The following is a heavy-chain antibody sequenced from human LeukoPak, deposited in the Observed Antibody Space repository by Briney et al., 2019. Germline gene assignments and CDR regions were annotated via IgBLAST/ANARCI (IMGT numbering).Heavy chain of an antibody. V-gene: IGHV4-34*01. J-gene: IGHJ4*02. CDR2: INHSGST. D-gene: IGHD3-3*01. CDR1: GGSFSGYY. Sequence: SETLSLTCAVYGGSFSGYYWSRIRQPPGKGLEWIGEINHSGSTNYNPSLKSRVTVSVDTSKNQFSLKLSSVTAADTAVYYCARMYYDFWSGYYTNWGQGTLVTVSS. CDR3: ARMYYDFWSGYYTN.